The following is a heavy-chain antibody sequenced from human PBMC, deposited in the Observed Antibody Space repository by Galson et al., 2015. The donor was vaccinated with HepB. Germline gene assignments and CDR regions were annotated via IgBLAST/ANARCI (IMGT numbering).Heavy chain of an antibody. CDR3: AKYTSSGYLTYFDL. Sequence: SLRLSCAASGFTFSTYAMSWVRQAPGTGLEWVSTISGGGGTTYYADSVKGRFTISRDNSKNTLYLQMNTLRAEDTAVYYCAKYTSSGYLTYFDLWGRGTLVTVSS. D-gene: IGHD3-22*01. J-gene: IGHJ2*01. CDR2: ISGGGGTT. CDR1: GFTFSTYA. V-gene: IGHV3-23*01.